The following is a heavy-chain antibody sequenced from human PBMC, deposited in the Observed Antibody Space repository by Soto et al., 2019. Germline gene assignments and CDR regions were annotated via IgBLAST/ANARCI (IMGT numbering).Heavy chain of an antibody. CDR1: GFSVSSNY. CDR2: FYAGGTT. D-gene: IGHD6-6*01. V-gene: IGHV3-53*01. Sequence: PGGSLRLSCAASGFSVSSNYMSWVRQAPGKGLEWVSVFYAGGTTSYADSVKGRFTISRDNSKNTLYLQMNSLRAEDTAVYFCARGLGRVAARPPFDYWGRGTLVTVSS. J-gene: IGHJ4*02. CDR3: ARGLGRVAARPPFDY.